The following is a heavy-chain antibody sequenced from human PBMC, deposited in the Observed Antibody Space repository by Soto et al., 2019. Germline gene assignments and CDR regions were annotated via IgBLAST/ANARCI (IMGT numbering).Heavy chain of an antibody. D-gene: IGHD2-21*02. J-gene: IGHJ6*02. CDR3: ASSYCGGNCDSNLPFVFYCYGMDV. V-gene: IGHV1-18*01. CDR2: ISAYNGNI. CDR1: GYTFTNYG. Sequence: QVQLVQSGAEVKKPGASVKVSCKASGYTFTNYGISWVRQAPGQGLEWMGWISAYNGNINYAQKLQGRVTMTTDTSTSTANMELRSLSSVDTAMYYCASSYCGGNCDSNLPFVFYCYGMDVWGDGTTVT.